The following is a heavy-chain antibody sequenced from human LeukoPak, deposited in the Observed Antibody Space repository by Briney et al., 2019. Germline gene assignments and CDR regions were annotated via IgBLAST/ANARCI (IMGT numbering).Heavy chain of an antibody. CDR2: IYTSGST. V-gene: IGHV4-4*07. Sequence: SETLSLTCTVSGGSMSRYYWSWLRQPAGKGLEWIGRIYTSGSTNYNPSLKSRVTMSVDTSKNQFSLKLSSVTAADTAVYYCAREELLQGDYFDYWGQGTLVTVYS. CDR1: GGSMSRYY. J-gene: IGHJ4*02. CDR3: AREELLQGDYFDY. D-gene: IGHD1-26*01.